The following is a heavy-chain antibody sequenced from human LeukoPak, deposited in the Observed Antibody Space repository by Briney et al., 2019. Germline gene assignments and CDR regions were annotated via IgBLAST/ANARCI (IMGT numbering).Heavy chain of an antibody. CDR2: ISAYNGNT. J-gene: IGHJ4*02. Sequence: VASVKVSCKASGYTFTSYGISWVRQAPGQGLEWMGWISAYNGNTNYAQKLQGRVTMTTDTSTSTAYMELRSLRSDDTAVYYCARDLRLATVTSRGVGYWGQGTLVTVSS. D-gene: IGHD4-4*01. CDR3: ARDLRLATVTSRGVGY. CDR1: GYTFTSYG. V-gene: IGHV1-18*01.